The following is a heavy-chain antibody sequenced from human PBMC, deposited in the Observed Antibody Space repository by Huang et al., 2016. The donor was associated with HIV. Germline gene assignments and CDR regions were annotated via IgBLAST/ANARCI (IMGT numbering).Heavy chain of an antibody. D-gene: IGHD6-13*01. Sequence: EVQLVESGGDLVQPGGSLRLSCAASGFTFTSYWMSWVRQAPVKGLEWVANIKQDGSEKYYVDSVKGRFTISRDNAKNSLYPQMNTLRDEDTALYFCASNGYSSSWGDPFDIWGQGTMVTVSS. CDR2: IKQDGSEK. V-gene: IGHV3-7*01. CDR1: GFTFTSYW. CDR3: ASNGYSSSWGDPFDI. J-gene: IGHJ3*02.